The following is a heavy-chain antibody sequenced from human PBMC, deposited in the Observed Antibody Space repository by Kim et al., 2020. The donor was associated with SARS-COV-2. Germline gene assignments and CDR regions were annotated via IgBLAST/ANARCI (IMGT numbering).Heavy chain of an antibody. CDR2: ISAYNGNT. CDR3: ARDLDAATIDYYYYGMDV. CDR1: GYTFTSYG. V-gene: IGHV1-18*01. Sequence: ASVKVSCKASGYTFTSYGISWVRQAPGQGLEWMGWISAYNGNTNYAQKLQGRVTMTTDTSTSTAYMELRSLRSDDTAVYYCARDLDAATIDYYYYGMDVWGQGTTVTVSS. J-gene: IGHJ6*02. D-gene: IGHD6-25*01.